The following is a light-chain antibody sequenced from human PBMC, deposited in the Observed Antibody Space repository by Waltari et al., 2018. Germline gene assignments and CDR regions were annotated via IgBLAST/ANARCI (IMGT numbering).Light chain of an antibody. V-gene: IGLV2-14*01. CDR3: NSYAGSSSWV. J-gene: IGLJ3*02. Sequence: QSALTQPASVSGSPGQSITLSCTGTSSDVGFYNYVSWYQPHPGKAPKLMIDDVSERPSGVSSRFYGSKSGTTASLTISGLQAEDEADYYCNSYAGSSSWVFGGGTKLTVL. CDR1: SSDVGFYNY. CDR2: DVS.